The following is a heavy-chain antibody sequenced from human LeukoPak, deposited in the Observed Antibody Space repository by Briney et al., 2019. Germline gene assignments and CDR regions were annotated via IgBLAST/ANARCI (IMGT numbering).Heavy chain of an antibody. CDR3: ARVRSADGDYFDY. Sequence: SETLSLTCAVYGGSFSGYYWSWIRQPPGKGLEWIGEINHSGSTNYNPSLKSRVTISVDTSKNQFSLKLSSVTAADTAVYYCARVRSADGDYFDYWGQGTLVTVSS. CDR2: INHSGST. CDR1: GGSFSGYY. V-gene: IGHV4-34*01. D-gene: IGHD4-17*01. J-gene: IGHJ4*02.